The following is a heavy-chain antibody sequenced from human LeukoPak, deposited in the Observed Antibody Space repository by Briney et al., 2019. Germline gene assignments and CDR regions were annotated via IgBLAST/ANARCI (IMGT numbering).Heavy chain of an antibody. CDR3: ARDTETHYLSIEGGLDY. V-gene: IGHV1-69*13. J-gene: IGHJ4*02. Sequence: ASVKVSCKASGGTFSSYAISWVRQAPGQGLEWMGGIIPIFGTANYAQKFQGRVTITADESTSTAYMELSSLRSEDTAVYYCARDTETHYLSIEGGLDYWGQGTLVTVSS. CDR1: GGTFSSYA. CDR2: IIPIFGTA. D-gene: IGHD3-16*01.